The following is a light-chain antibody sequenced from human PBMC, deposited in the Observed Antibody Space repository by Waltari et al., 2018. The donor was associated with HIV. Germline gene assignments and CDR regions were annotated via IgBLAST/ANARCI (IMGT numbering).Light chain of an antibody. J-gene: IGLJ2*01. Sequence: SSELTQDPAVSVAFGQTVRLTCPGDSLRSYYASWYQQKPGQAPVLVIYGKNNRPSGIPDRFSGSSSGNTASLTITGAQVEDEADYYCNSRDSSGNHQVFGGGTKLTVL. CDR3: NSRDSSGNHQV. V-gene: IGLV3-19*01. CDR1: SLRSYY. CDR2: GKN.